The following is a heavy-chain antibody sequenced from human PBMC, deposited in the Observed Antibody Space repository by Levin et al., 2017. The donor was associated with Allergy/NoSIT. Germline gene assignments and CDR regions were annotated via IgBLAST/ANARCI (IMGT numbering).Heavy chain of an antibody. J-gene: IGHJ4*02. CDR3: ARDSYSAI. V-gene: IGHV3-53*01. CDR1: GFTISNNY. Sequence: LSLTCAASGFTISNNYMSWVRQAPGKGLEWVSAIYNDGSTYYADSVKGRFTISRDNSKNTLYLQMNSLRAEDTAVYYCARDSYSAIWGQGTLVTVSS. D-gene: IGHD2-21*01. CDR2: IYNDGST.